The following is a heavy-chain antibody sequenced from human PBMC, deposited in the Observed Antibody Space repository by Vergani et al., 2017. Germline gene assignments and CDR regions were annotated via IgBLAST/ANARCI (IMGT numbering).Heavy chain of an antibody. CDR2: VNHSGST. J-gene: IGHJ4*02. CDR1: GGSISSGSYY. Sequence: QVQLQESGPGLVKPSQTLSLTCTVSGGSISSGSYYWSWIRQAPGMGLEWIGEVNHSGSTNYNPSLKSRVSISVDTSKNQFSLQLTSVTAADSALYFCASIARAPTRRNPPPDYWGQGILVTVSS. V-gene: IGHV4-31*03. CDR3: ASIARAPTRRNPPPDY. D-gene: IGHD3-16*02.